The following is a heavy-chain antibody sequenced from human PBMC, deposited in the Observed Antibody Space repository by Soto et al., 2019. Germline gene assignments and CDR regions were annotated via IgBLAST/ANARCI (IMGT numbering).Heavy chain of an antibody. J-gene: IGHJ5*02. Sequence: SETLSLTCDVSGDSITSGGYSWSWIRQAPGKGLEWIGYIYHSGSTYYNPSLRSRVTFSVDRSKNQLSLRLRSVTAADTAVYYCALWTYSYFDPWGQGTLVTSPQ. D-gene: IGHD5-18*01. CDR1: GDSITSGGYS. CDR2: IYHSGST. V-gene: IGHV4-30-2*01. CDR3: ALWTYSYFDP.